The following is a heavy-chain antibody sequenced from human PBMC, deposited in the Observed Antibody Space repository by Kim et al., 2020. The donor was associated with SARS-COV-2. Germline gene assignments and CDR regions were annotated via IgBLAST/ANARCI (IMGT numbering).Heavy chain of an antibody. CDR3: AREYSSSYSFDI. J-gene: IGHJ4*02. CDR2: INHSGTT. Sequence: SETLSLTCTVYGGSFSGFYWSWIRQVPGKGLEWIGEINHSGTTNYNPSLKSRVTLSVDTSKNQLSLKLTSVTAADTAVYFCAREYSSSYSFDIWGQGTV. CDR1: GGSFSGFY. V-gene: IGHV4-34*01. D-gene: IGHD5-12*01.